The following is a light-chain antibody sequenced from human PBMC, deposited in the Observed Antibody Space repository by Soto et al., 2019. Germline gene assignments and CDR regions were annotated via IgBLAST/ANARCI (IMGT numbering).Light chain of an antibody. J-gene: IGLJ1*01. Sequence: QSVLTQPPSVSGAPGQKVTISCSGSSSNIGNNYVSWYQQLPGTAPKLLIYDNNKRPSGIPDRFSGSKSGTSATLGITGLQTGDEADYYCGTWDSSLSAAVFGTGTKVTVL. CDR2: DNN. V-gene: IGLV1-51*01. CDR1: SSNIGNNY. CDR3: GTWDSSLSAAV.